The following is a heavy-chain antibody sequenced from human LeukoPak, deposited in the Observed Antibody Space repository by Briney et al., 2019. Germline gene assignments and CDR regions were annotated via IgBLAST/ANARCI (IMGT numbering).Heavy chain of an antibody. V-gene: IGHV4-34*01. D-gene: IGHD3-10*01. J-gene: IGHJ4*02. CDR1: GGSFSGYY. CDR2: INHSGST. Sequence: PSETLSLTCAVYGGSFSGYYWSWLRQPPGKGLEWIGEINHSGSTNYNPSLKSRVTISVDTSKNPFSLKLSSVTAADTAVYYCARGRPSRTRFGELLCFDYWGQGTLVTVSS. CDR3: ARGRPSRTRFGELLCFDY.